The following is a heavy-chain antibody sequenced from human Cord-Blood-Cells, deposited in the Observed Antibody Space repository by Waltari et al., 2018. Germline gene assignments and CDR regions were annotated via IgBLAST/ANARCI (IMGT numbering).Heavy chain of an antibody. V-gene: IGHV4-39*01. CDR3: ARHRAGLWPT. CDR2: IYYSGST. D-gene: IGHD5-18*01. Sequence: QLQLQESGPGLVKPSETLSPTCTVSGGSISSSSYSWGWIRQPPGKGLEWIGSIYYSGSTYYNPALKSRVTISVDTSKNQFSLKLSSVTAADTAVYYCARHRAGLWPTWGQGTLVTVSS. J-gene: IGHJ4*02. CDR1: GGSISSSSYS.